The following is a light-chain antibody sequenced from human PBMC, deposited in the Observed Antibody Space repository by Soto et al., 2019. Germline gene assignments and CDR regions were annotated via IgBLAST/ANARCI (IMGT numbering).Light chain of an antibody. J-gene: IGKJ1*01. CDR3: QHYNSYSEA. CDR2: KAS. Sequence: DNPLTQSHSSLSAYVGDRVTITCRASQSISSWLAWYQQKPGKAPKLLIYKASTLKSGVPSRFSGSGSGTEFTLTISSLQPDDFATYYCQHYNSYSEAFGQGTKVDVK. CDR1: QSISSW. V-gene: IGKV1-5*03.